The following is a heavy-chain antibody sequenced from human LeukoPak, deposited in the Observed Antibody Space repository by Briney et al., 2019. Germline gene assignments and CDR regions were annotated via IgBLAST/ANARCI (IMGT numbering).Heavy chain of an antibody. V-gene: IGHV3-48*04. CDR1: GFTFSSYS. CDR2: ISSSSSTI. CDR3: ARDHGGWFDP. Sequence: GGSLRLSCAASGFTFSSYSMNWVRQAPGKGLEWVSYISSSSSTIYYADSVKGRFTISRDNAKNSLYLQMNSLRAEDTAVYYCARDHGGWFDPWGQGTLATVSS. D-gene: IGHD3-3*01. J-gene: IGHJ5*02.